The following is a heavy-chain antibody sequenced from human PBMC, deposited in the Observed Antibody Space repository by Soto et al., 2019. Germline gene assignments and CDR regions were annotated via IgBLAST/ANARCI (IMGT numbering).Heavy chain of an antibody. V-gene: IGHV3-7*03. CDR2: IKQDGSEK. Sequence: HPGGSLRLSCAASGFTFSSYWMSWVRQAPGKGLEWVANIKQDGSEKYYVDSVKGRFTISRDNAKNSLYLQMNSLRAEDTAVYYCAREDSSGWYKASFDYWGQGTLVTVSS. J-gene: IGHJ4*02. CDR3: AREDSSGWYKASFDY. CDR1: GFTFSSYW. D-gene: IGHD6-19*01.